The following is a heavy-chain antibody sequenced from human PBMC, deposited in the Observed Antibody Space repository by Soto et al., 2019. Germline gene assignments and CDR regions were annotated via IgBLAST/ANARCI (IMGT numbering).Heavy chain of an antibody. J-gene: IGHJ4*02. V-gene: IGHV3-33*01. D-gene: IGHD6-6*01. Sequence: QVQLVESGGGVVQPGRSLRLSCAASGYTLSSYGMHWVRQAPGKGLEWVAVIWYDGSNKYYADSVKGRFTISRDNSKNTLYLQMNSLRAEDTAVYYCARDRNEYSSSPFDYWGQGTLVTVSS. CDR2: IWYDGSNK. CDR3: ARDRNEYSSSPFDY. CDR1: GYTLSSYG.